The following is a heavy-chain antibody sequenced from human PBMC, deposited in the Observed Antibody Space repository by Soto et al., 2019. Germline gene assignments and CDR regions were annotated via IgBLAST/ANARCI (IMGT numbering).Heavy chain of an antibody. D-gene: IGHD1-26*01. V-gene: IGHV4-59*01. Sequence: SETLSLTCTVSGGSISSFHCSWIRQPPGKGLEWIGFTSNSGSTNYNPSLKSRVTISLDTSKNQFSLKLSSVSAADTAVYYCARGVVGASTGFQHWGQGTLVTVSS. CDR2: TSNSGST. CDR1: GGSISSFH. J-gene: IGHJ1*01. CDR3: ARGVVGASTGFQH.